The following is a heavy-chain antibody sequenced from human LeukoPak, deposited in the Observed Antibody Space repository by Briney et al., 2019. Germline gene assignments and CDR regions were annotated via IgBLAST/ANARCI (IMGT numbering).Heavy chain of an antibody. Sequence: GGSLRLSCAASGFTFSTYSMNWVRQAPGKGLEWVSSISSSSSYIYYADSVKGRFTISRDNAKNSLYPQMNSLRAEDTAVYYCARAYNRGPYYYYYMDVWGKGTTVTVSS. CDR1: GFTFSTYS. V-gene: IGHV3-21*01. CDR2: ISSSSSYI. CDR3: ARAYNRGPYYYYYMDV. J-gene: IGHJ6*03. D-gene: IGHD6-19*01.